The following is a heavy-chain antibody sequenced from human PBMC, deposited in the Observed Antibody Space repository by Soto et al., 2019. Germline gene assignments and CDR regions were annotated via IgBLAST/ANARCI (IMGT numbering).Heavy chain of an antibody. Sequence: SETLSLTCTVSGGSVTSHYWSWLRQSPERGLEWIAYIYYTGTTNSNPSLKSRVTVSVDTSKNQFSLKLNSVTAADTALYYCVSITRGGASFNIWGQGTMVTVSS. D-gene: IGHD3-10*01. CDR2: IYYTGTT. J-gene: IGHJ3*02. CDR1: GGSVTSHY. CDR3: VSITRGGASFNI. V-gene: IGHV4-59*02.